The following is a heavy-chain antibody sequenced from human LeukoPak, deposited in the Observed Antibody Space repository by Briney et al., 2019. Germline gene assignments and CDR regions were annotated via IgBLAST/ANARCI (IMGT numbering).Heavy chain of an antibody. J-gene: IGHJ4*02. CDR3: ARGREDYYDSSGYYRPPLDY. CDR1: GGSFSGYY. V-gene: IGHV4-34*01. CDR2: INHSGST. D-gene: IGHD3-22*01. Sequence: ASETLSLTCAVYGGSFSGYYWSWIRQPPGKGLGWIGEINHSGSTNYNPSLKSRVTISVDTSKNQFSLKLSSVTAADTAVYYCARGREDYYDSSGYYRPPLDYWGQGTLVTVSS.